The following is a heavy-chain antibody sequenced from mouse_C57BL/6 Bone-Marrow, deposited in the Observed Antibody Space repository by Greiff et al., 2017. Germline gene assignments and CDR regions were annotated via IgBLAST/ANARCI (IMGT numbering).Heavy chain of an antibody. CDR2: IDPSDSYT. V-gene: IGHV1-69*01. D-gene: IGHD4-1*01. CDR3: ARRGSTWVDY. J-gene: IGHJ2*01. CDR1: GYTFTSYW. Sequence: QVQLQQPGAELVMPGASVKLSCKASGYTFTSYWMHWVKQRPGQGLEWIGEIDPSDSYTNYNQKFKGKSTLTVDKSSSTAYMQLSSLTSEDSAVYYCARRGSTWVDYWGQGTTLTVSS.